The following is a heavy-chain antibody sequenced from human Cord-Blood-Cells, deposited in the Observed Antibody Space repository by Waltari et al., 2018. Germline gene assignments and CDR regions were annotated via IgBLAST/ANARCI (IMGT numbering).Heavy chain of an antibody. V-gene: IGHV3-66*01. CDR2: IYSGGST. CDR1: GFTVSSNY. Sequence: EVQLVESGGGLVQPGGSLRLSCAASGFTVSSNYMSWVRQAPGKGLELVSVIYSGGSTYYADSVKGRFTISRDNSKNTLYLQMNSLRAEDTAVYYCARVHSSHAFDIWGQGTMVTVSS. J-gene: IGHJ3*02. CDR3: ARVHSSHAFDI.